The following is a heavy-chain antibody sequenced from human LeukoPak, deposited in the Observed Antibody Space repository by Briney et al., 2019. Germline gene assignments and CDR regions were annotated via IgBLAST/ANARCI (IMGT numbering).Heavy chain of an antibody. CDR2: INHSGST. CDR3: ARGRGITIFGVVIPRRNWFDP. V-gene: IGHV4-34*01. J-gene: IGHJ5*02. Sequence: SETLSLTCAVYGGSFSGYYWSWIRQPPGKGLEWIGEINHSGSTNCNPSLKSRVTISVDTSKNQFSLKLSSVTAADTAVYYCARGRGITIFGVVIPRRNWFDPWGQGTLVTVSS. CDR1: GGSFSGYY. D-gene: IGHD3-3*01.